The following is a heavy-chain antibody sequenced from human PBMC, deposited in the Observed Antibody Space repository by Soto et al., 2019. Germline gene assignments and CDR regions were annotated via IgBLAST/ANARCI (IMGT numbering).Heavy chain of an antibody. CDR3: AKDRFVSNDAFDI. J-gene: IGHJ3*02. Sequence: EVQLLESGGGLVQPGGSLRLSCAASGFTFSSYAMSWVRQAPGKGLEWVSAISGSGGSTYYADSVKGRFTISRDNSKNTLYLQMNSLSAEDTAVYYCAKDRFVSNDAFDIWGQGTMVTVSS. CDR1: GFTFSSYA. D-gene: IGHD2-21*01. V-gene: IGHV3-23*01. CDR2: ISGSGGST.